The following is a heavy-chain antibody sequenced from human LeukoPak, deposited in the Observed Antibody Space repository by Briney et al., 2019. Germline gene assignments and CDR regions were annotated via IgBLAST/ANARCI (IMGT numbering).Heavy chain of an antibody. Sequence: ASVKVSCKVSGYTFTGYYMHWVRQAPGQGLEWMGWINPNSGGTNYAQKFQGRVTMTRDTSISTAYMELSRLRSDDTAVYYCAREAYYGDYDWFDPWGQGTPVTVSS. D-gene: IGHD4-17*01. CDR3: AREAYYGDYDWFDP. V-gene: IGHV1-2*02. J-gene: IGHJ5*02. CDR1: GYTFTGYY. CDR2: INPNSGGT.